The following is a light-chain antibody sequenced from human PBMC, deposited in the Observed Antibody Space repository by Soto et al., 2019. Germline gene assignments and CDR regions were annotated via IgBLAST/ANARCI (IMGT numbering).Light chain of an antibody. CDR3: SAFAGSSTL. J-gene: IGLJ2*01. CDR1: SSTVGGYNY. Sequence: QSALTQPPSASGSPGQSVTISCTGTSSTVGGYNYASWYQQPPGEAPKLRIYGVTKRPSGVPDRFSGSKSGNTASLTVSGLQAEDEADYYCSAFAGSSTLFGGGTKLTVL. CDR2: GVT. V-gene: IGLV2-8*01.